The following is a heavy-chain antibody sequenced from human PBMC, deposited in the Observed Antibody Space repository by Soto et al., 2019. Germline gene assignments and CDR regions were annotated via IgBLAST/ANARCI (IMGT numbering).Heavy chain of an antibody. Sequence: EVQLLESGGGLVQPGGSLRLSCAASGFTFSSYAMRWVRQAQGKGLEWVSAISGSGGSTYYADSVKGRFTISRDNSKNTLYLQMISLRAEDTAGYYCAKDSFGTTNDYWGQGTLVTVSS. CDR2: ISGSGGST. D-gene: IGHD3-10*01. J-gene: IGHJ4*02. CDR1: GFTFSSYA. V-gene: IGHV3-23*01. CDR3: AKDSFGTTNDY.